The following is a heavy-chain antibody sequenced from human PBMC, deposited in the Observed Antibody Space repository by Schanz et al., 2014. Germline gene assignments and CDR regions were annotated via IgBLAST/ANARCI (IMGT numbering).Heavy chain of an antibody. CDR2: VSSRSDEI. V-gene: IGHV3-23*04. D-gene: IGHD5-12*01. CDR3: ARKVVATIGGYYDN. Sequence: VQLVESGGGLVQPGGSLRLSCAASGFTFSSHWMHWVRQDPGKGLVWVAAVSSRSDEIKYADSVRGRFTISRDNSKNTLYLQMNSLRAEDTAVYYCARKVVATIGGYYDNGGQGNLVIVSS. CDR1: GFTFSSHW. J-gene: IGHJ4*02.